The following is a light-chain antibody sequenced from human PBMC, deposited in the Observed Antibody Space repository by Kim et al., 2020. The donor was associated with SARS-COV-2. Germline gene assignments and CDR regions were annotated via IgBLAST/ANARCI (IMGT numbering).Light chain of an antibody. J-gene: IGKJ4*01. CDR1: QSLLYSANKKNF. CDR3: QQFFSSPLT. CDR2: WAS. V-gene: IGKV4-1*01. Sequence: DIVMTQSPESLAVSLGERATINCKSSQSLLYSANKKNFLAWYQQKAGQPPKLLIHWASTRESGVPDRFSGSGSGTDFTLTISSLQAEDVAVYYCQQFFSSPLTFGGGTKVDIK.